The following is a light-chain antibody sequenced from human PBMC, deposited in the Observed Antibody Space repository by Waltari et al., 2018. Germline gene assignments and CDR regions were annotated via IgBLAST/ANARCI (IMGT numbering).Light chain of an antibody. Sequence: EIVLTQSPATLSLSPGERATLSCRASQSVISYLAWYHQKPGQAPRLLIYDASNRATGIPARFSGSGSGTDFTLTISSLEPEDFAVYYCQQRSNWPYTFGQGTKLEIK. CDR3: QQRSNWPYT. J-gene: IGKJ2*01. V-gene: IGKV3-11*01. CDR2: DAS. CDR1: QSVISY.